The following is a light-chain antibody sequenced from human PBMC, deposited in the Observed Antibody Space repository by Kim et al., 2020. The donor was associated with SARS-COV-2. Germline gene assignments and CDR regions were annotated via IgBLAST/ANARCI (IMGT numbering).Light chain of an antibody. CDR2: GAS. V-gene: IGKV1-17*01. CDR1: QDIRND. J-gene: IGKJ5*01. CDR3: LQHSTYPIT. Sequence: ASVGDRVTITFGASQDIRNDLGWYQQNPGRAPKRLIYGASSLQSGVPSRFSGSGSGTEFTLTISSVQPEDFATYFCLQHSTYPITFGQGTRLEIK.